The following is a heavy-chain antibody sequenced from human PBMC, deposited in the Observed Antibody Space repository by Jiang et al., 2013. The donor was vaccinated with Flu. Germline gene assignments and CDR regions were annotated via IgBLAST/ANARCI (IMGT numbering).Heavy chain of an antibody. V-gene: IGHV4-59*01. D-gene: IGHD5-24*01. Sequence: GSGLVKPSETLSLTCTVSGGSISGSYWSWIRQPPGKGLEWIGYIYYTGSTEYNPSLKSRVTISVETSKNQFSLRLSSVTAADTAVYYCARVVAHGYSDDWGQGILVTVSS. CDR1: GGSISGSY. CDR2: IYYTGST. J-gene: IGHJ4*02. CDR3: ARVVAHGYSDD.